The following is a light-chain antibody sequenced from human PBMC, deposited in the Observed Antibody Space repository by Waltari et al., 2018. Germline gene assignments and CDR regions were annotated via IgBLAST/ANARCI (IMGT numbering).Light chain of an antibody. CDR3: QQYGTIPPA. V-gene: IGKV3-20*01. CDR2: GAS. J-gene: IGKJ1*01. CDR1: QSMSSRD. Sequence: DIVLTQSPGTLSLSPGELASLSCRASQSMSSRDLAWYKQKPGQAPRLLIYGASTRATGIPDRFSGSGSGTDCTLTISSLEPEDFALYHCQQYGTIPPAFGQGTKVEIK.